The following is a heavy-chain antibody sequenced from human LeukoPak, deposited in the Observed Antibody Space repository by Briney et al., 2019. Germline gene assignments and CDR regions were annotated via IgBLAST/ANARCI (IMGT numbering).Heavy chain of an antibody. CDR3: AKSGGYGLIDY. CDR1: GASISGSGYY. Sequence: SETLSLTCAVSGASISGSGYYWGWIRQPPGKGLEWIGNIYYSGSTYYNASLQSRVTISIDTSKNQISLRLNSVTAADTAMYYCAKSGGYGLIDYWGQGTLVTVSS. J-gene: IGHJ4*02. CDR2: IYYSGST. D-gene: IGHD1-26*01. V-gene: IGHV4-39*01.